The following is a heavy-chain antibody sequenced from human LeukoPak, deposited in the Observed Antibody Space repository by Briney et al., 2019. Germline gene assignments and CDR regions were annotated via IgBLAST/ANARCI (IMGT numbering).Heavy chain of an antibody. CDR2: ISSSSSDI. J-gene: IGHJ4*02. Sequence: PGGSLRLSCAASGFAFSDYSMSWVRQAPGKGLEWVSFISSSSSDIYYTDSVKGRFTISRDNAKNSLYLQMNSLRAEDTAVYYCARDSVRWVHSPYYFDYWGQGTLVTVSS. CDR3: ARDSVRWVHSPYYFDY. D-gene: IGHD5-24*01. CDR1: GFAFSDYS. V-gene: IGHV3-21*01.